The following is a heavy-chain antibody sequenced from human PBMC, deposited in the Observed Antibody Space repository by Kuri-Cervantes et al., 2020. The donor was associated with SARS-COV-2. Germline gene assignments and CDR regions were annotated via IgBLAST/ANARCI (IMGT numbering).Heavy chain of an antibody. Sequence: GGSLRLSCAASGFTFSSYAMHWVHQAPGKGLEWVAVISYDGSNKYYADSVKGRFTISRDNSKNTLYLQMNSLRAEDTAVYYCARGGVHYYDSSGYYYGPFDYWGQGTLVTVSS. CDR1: GFTFSSYA. CDR3: ARGGVHYYDSSGYYYGPFDY. V-gene: IGHV3-30-3*01. CDR2: ISYDGSNK. J-gene: IGHJ4*02. D-gene: IGHD3-22*01.